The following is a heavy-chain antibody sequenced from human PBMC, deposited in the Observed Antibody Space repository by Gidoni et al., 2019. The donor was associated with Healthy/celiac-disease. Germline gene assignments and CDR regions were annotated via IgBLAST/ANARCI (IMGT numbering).Heavy chain of an antibody. CDR2: ISAYNGNT. J-gene: IGHJ4*02. Sequence: QVQLVQSGAEVKKPGTSVKVSCKVSGYTFTSYGISWVRQAPGQGLAWMGWISAYNGNTNYAQKLQGRVTMTTDTSTSTAYMELRSLRSDDTAVYYCARDWPGYCSGGSCYGALNYWGQGTLVTVSS. D-gene: IGHD2-15*01. CDR3: ARDWPGYCSGGSCYGALNY. CDR1: GYTFTSYG. V-gene: IGHV1-18*04.